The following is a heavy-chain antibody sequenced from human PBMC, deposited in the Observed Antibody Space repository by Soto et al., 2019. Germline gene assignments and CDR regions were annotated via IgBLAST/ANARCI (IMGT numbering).Heavy chain of an antibody. D-gene: IGHD3-22*01. CDR2: IYPGDSDT. CDR3: ARWETRYYYDSSGYYPFDY. Sequence: GESLKISCKGSGYSFTSYWIGWVRQMPGKGLEWMGIIYPGDSDTRYSPPFQGQVTISADKSISTAYLQWSSLKASDTAMYYCARWETRYYYDSSGYYPFDYWGQGTLVTVSS. J-gene: IGHJ4*02. V-gene: IGHV5-51*01. CDR1: GYSFTSYW.